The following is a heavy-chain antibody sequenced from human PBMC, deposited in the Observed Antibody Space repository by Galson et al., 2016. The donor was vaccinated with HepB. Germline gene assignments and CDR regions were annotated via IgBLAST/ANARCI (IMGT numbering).Heavy chain of an antibody. CDR1: GVTFSSSS. V-gene: IGHV3-48*03. Sequence: SLRLSCAGSGVTFSSSSMSWVRQAPGKGLEWISFISSSASSKYYSDSVKGRSTVSRDNGNKSVYLQMNSLRAEDTAVYYCAGVVGYRHSGNNYYGMDVWGQGTTVTVSS. D-gene: IGHD5-18*01. CDR3: AGVVGYRHSGNNYYGMDV. J-gene: IGHJ6*02. CDR2: ISSSASSK.